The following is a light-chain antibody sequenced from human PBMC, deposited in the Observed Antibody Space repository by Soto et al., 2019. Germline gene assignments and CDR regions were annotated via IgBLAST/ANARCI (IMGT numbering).Light chain of an antibody. V-gene: IGKV3-11*01. J-gene: IGKJ3*01. CDR1: QSVSRY. CDR3: QQRSSWL. CDR2: DAS. Sequence: EIVLTQSPATLSLSPGERATLSCRASQSVSRYLAWYQQKPGQAPRLLIYDASNRATGIPARFSGSCSGTDFTLTINRPKPEDFAVYYGQQRSSWLFGPGTKVDIK.